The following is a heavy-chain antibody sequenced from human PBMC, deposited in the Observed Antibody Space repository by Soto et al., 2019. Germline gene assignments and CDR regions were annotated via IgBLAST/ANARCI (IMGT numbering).Heavy chain of an antibody. D-gene: IGHD5-18*01. CDR3: ARAVDRAISDIWFDP. CDR2: IFSSDEK. V-gene: IGHV2-26*01. J-gene: IGHJ5*02. CDR1: GFSLSNAGMG. Sequence: SGPTLGNPTEALTLTCTVSGFSLSNAGMGVSWIRQPPGKALEWLAHIFSSDEKSYRTSLETRLTVSKDTSKSRVLLTMTNMDPLDTATYYCARAVDRAISDIWFDPWGQGTQVTVSS.